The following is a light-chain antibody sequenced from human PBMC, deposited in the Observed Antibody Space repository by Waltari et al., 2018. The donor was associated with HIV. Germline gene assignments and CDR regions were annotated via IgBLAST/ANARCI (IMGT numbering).Light chain of an antibody. J-gene: IGLJ2*01. Sequence: QSVLPQPPSVSGAPGQRVTISCTGTTSNIGAGYDVPWYQQLPGTAPKLLVFGNTNRPSGVPDRFSGSKSGTSASLAITGLQAGDEGDYYCQSYDNALSGSLFGGGTKVTVL. CDR3: QSYDNALSGSL. V-gene: IGLV1-40*01. CDR1: TSNIGAGYD. CDR2: GNT.